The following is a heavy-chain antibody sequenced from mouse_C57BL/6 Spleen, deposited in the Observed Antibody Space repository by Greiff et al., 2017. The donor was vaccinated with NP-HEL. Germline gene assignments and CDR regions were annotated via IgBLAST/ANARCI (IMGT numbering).Heavy chain of an antibody. D-gene: IGHD1-1*01. J-gene: IGHJ2*01. CDR3: AREVLRSHYFDY. Sequence: VQLQQSGPGLVQPSQSLSITCTVSGFSLTSYGVHWVRQSPGKGLEWLGVIWSGGSTDYSAAFISRLSISKDNSKSQVFFKMNSLQADDTAIYYCAREVLRSHYFDYWGQGTTLTVSS. V-gene: IGHV2-2*01. CDR1: GFSLTSYG. CDR2: IWSGGST.